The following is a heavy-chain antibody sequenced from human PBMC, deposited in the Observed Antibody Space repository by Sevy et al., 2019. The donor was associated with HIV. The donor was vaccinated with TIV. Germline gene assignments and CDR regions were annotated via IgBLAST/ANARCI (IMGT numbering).Heavy chain of an antibody. CDR1: GFTVSSNY. D-gene: IGHD3-16*01. CDR2: IYSGGST. CDR3: ARGGGGDAFDI. Sequence: LSLTCAASGFTVSSNYMSWVRQAPGKGLEWVSVIYSGGSTYYADSVKGRFTISRDNSKNTLYLQMNSLRAEDTAVYYCARGGGGDAFDIWGQGTMVTVS. V-gene: IGHV3-53*01. J-gene: IGHJ3*02.